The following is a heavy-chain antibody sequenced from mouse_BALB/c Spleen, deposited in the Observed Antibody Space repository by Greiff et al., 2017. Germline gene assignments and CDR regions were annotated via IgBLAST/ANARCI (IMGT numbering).Heavy chain of an antibody. CDR1: GFTFSDYY. D-gene: IGHD1-2*01. Sequence: EVQLVESGGGLVKPGGSLKLSCAASGFTFSDYYMYWVRQTPEKRLEWVATISDGGSYTYYPDSVKGRFTISRDNAKNNLYLQMSSLKSEDTAMYYCADYYGAYWGQGTLVTVSA. CDR2: ISDGGSYT. V-gene: IGHV5-4*02. CDR3: ADYYGAY. J-gene: IGHJ3*01.